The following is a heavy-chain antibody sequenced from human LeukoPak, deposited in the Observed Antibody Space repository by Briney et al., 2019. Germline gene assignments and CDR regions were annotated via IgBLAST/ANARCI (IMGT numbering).Heavy chain of an antibody. V-gene: IGHV4-34*01. D-gene: IGHD6-19*01. CDR3: ARCDSGGWFFDS. CDR2: INQSGST. Sequence: SETLSLTCAVSGGSFSGYSWNWIRQPPGKGLEWIGEINQSGSTKYNPFLKSRVTISIDTSKSQCSMRLNSVTAADTALYYCARCDSGGWFFDSWGQGALVTVSS. J-gene: IGHJ5*01. CDR1: GGSFSGYS.